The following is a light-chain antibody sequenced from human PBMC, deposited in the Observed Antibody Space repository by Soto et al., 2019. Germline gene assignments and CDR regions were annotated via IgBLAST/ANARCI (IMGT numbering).Light chain of an antibody. CDR1: QTLLRSDGKNY. CDR3: LQPLRRPYT. J-gene: IGKJ2*01. CDR2: EVS. V-gene: IGKV2D-29*01. Sequence: DIVMTQTPLSLSVTPGQPASISCKSSQTLLRSDGKNYMYWYLQKPGQPPQLLISEVSNRFSGVPAKCSGRGYGQNFTLKISRVEDEDVGVYYCLQPLRRPYTFGQGTKLEIK.